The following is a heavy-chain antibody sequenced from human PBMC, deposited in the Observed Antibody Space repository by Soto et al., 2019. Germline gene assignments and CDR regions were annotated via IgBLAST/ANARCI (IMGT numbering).Heavy chain of an antibody. D-gene: IGHD3-10*01. J-gene: IGHJ5*02. CDR2: ISHSGST. CDR1: GGSISTSDW. Sequence: QVQLQESGPGLVKPSGTLSLTCAVSGGSISTSDWWNWVRQPPGKGLEWIGAISHSGSTHYNPSLKSRVTISVDKSKNQFSLRLTSVTAADTAVYYCARGRDYGSAPAFDPWGQGTLVTVSS. CDR3: ARGRDYGSAPAFDP. V-gene: IGHV4-4*02.